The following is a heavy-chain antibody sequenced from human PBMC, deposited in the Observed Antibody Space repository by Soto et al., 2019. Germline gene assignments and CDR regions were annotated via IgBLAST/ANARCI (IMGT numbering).Heavy chain of an antibody. D-gene: IGHD3-9*01. V-gene: IGHV1-69*02. CDR3: ARVADYDILTGYSS. J-gene: IGHJ5*02. CDR1: GGTFSSYT. CDR2: FIPILGIA. Sequence: SVKVSCKASGGTFSSYTISWVRQAPGQGLEWMGRFIPILGIANYAQKFQGRVTITADNSTSTAYMELSSLRSEDTAVYYCARVADYDILTGYSSWGQGTLVTVSS.